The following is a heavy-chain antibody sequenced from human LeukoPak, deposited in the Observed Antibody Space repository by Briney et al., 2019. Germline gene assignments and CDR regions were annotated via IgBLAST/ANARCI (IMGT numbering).Heavy chain of an antibody. CDR2: ISGSGGST. J-gene: IGHJ4*02. D-gene: IGHD1-26*01. CDR3: VKQGGSYSGSLDY. Sequence: GGSLRLSYAASGFTFSSYAMSWVRQAPGKGLEWVSAISGSGGSTYYADSVKGRFTISRDNSKNTLYLQMNSLRAEDTAVYYCVKQGGSYSGSLDYWGQGTLVTVSS. V-gene: IGHV3-23*01. CDR1: GFTFSSYA.